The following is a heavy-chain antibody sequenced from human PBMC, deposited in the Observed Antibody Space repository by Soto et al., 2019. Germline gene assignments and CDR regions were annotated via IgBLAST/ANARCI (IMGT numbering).Heavy chain of an antibody. CDR3: ARGVGSSIWFGELSPEDDY. V-gene: IGHV3-21*01. Sequence: EVQLVESGGGLVKPGGSLRLSCAASGFTFSSYSMNWVRQAPGKGLEWVSSISSSSSYIYYADSVKGRFTISRDNAKNSLYLQMNSLRAEDTAVYYCARGVGSSIWFGELSPEDDYWGQGTLVTVSS. D-gene: IGHD3-10*01. J-gene: IGHJ4*02. CDR1: GFTFSSYS. CDR2: ISSSSSYI.